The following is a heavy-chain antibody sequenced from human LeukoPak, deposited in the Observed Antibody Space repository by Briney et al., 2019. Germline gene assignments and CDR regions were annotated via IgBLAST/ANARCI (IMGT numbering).Heavy chain of an antibody. D-gene: IGHD2-15*01. CDR2: INSDGSST. CDR1: GFTFSSYW. Sequence: GGSLRLSCAASGFTFSSYWMNWVRQAPGKGLVWVSRINSDGSSTSYADSVKGRFTISRDNAKNTLYLQMNSLRAEYTAVYYCARILYGGAFEIWGQGTMVTVSS. CDR3: ARILYGGAFEI. V-gene: IGHV3-74*01. J-gene: IGHJ3*02.